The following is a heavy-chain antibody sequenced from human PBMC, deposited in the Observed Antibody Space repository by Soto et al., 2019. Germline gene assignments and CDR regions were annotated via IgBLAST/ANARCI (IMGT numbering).Heavy chain of an antibody. CDR3: ARATGANDAFDI. CDR2: ISYDGSNK. Sequence: GGSLRLSCAASGFTFSSYAMHWVRQAPGKGLEWVAVISYDGSNKYYADSVKGRFTISRDNSKNTLYLQMNSLRAEDTAVYYCARATGANDAFDIWGQGTMVTVS. J-gene: IGHJ3*02. V-gene: IGHV3-30*04. CDR1: GFTFSSYA. D-gene: IGHD7-27*01.